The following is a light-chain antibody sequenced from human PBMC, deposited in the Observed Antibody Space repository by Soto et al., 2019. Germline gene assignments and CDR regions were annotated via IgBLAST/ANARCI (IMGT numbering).Light chain of an antibody. CDR1: SSNIGSNY. Sequence: QAVVTQPPSASGTAGQGVTISCSGSSSNIGSNYVSWYKHLPGTAPQLLIYRNSLRPSGVPGRVSGSKSGTSASLAISGLRPEDETDYYCAAWDDRLNGVVFGGGTKVTVL. V-gene: IGLV1-47*01. J-gene: IGLJ2*01. CDR3: AAWDDRLNGVV. CDR2: RNS.